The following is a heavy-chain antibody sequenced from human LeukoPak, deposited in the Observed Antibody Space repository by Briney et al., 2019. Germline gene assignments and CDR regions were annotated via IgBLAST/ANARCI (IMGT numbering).Heavy chain of an antibody. J-gene: IGHJ6*04. CDR2: ISSSGSTI. D-gene: IGHD3-10*02. CDR1: GFTFSTYG. CDR3: AELGITMIGGV. Sequence: PGGSLRLSCVASGFTFSTYGMSWVRQAPGKGLGWVSSISSSGSTIYYADSVKGRFTISRDNAKNSLYLQMNSLRAEDTAVYYCAELGITMIGGVWGKGTTVTISS. V-gene: IGHV3-48*04.